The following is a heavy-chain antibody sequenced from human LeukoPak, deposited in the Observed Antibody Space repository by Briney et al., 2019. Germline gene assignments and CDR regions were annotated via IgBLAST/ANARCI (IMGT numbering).Heavy chain of an antibody. CDR2: IWYDGSNK. CDR3: ARDRRVGVPDY. J-gene: IGHJ4*02. Sequence: PGGSLRLSCAASGFTFSSYGMHWVRQAPGKGLEWVAVIWYDGSNKYYADSVKGRFTISRDNSKSTLCLQMNSLRAEDTAVYYCARDRRVGVPDYWGQGTLVTVSS. CDR1: GFTFSSYG. V-gene: IGHV3-33*08. D-gene: IGHD1-26*01.